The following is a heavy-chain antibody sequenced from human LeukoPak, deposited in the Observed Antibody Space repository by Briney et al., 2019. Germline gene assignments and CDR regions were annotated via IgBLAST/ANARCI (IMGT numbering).Heavy chain of an antibody. CDR3: ARGCPTTVTPGLDY. Sequence: GGSLRLSCAASGFTFSSYWMHWVRQAPGKGLVWVSRINSDGSSTSYADSVKGRFTISRDNAKNTLYLQMNSLRAEDTAVYYCARGCPTTVTPGLDYWGQGTLVTVSS. CDR1: GFTFSSYW. J-gene: IGHJ4*02. D-gene: IGHD4-17*01. CDR2: INSDGSST. V-gene: IGHV3-74*01.